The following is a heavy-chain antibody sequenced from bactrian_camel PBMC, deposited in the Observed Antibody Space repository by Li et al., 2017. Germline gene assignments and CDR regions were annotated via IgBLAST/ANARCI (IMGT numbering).Heavy chain of an antibody. J-gene: IGHJ6*01. CDR1: GFTFRSVA. D-gene: IGHD5*01. CDR2: INSGGGST. CDR3: VAGDSFVPQMTGGRCPKPHGY. V-gene: IGHV3S39*01. Sequence: HVQLVESGGGLVQPGGSLRLSCAASGFTFRSVAMSWVRQAPGKGLEWVSGINSGGGSTYYADSVKGRFTISKDSADNTLYLQMNSLKPVDTSVYYCVAGDSFVPQMTGGRCPKPHGYWGQGTQVTVS.